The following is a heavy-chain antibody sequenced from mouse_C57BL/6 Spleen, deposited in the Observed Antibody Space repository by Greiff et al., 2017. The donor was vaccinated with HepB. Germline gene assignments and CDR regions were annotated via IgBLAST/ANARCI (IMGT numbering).Heavy chain of an antibody. V-gene: IGHV14-1*01. Sequence: EVQLQQSGAELVRPGASVKLSCTASGFNIKDYYMHWVKQRPEQGLEWIGRIDPEDCDTEYAPKFQGKATMTADTSSNPAYLQHSSLTSEDTAVYYFTTDYGSSYYVDYWGQGTTLTVSS. CDR1: GFNIKDYY. D-gene: IGHD1-1*01. CDR3: TTDYGSSYYVDY. J-gene: IGHJ2*01. CDR2: IDPEDCDT.